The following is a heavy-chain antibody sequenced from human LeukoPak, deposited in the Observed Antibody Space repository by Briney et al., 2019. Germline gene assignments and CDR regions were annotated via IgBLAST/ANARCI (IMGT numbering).Heavy chain of an antibody. J-gene: IGHJ4*02. CDR2: TTGSGSDT. CDR1: GFTFSSYA. V-gene: IGHV3-23*01. Sequence: GGSLRLSCEASGFTFSSYAMNRVRQVPGKGLEWVSSTTGSGSDTYFVDSVKGRFTISRDNSKNTLYLQLNSLRAEDTAVYYCAKGTEGYCSGTICYPFDYWGRGTLVTVSS. D-gene: IGHD2-15*01. CDR3: AKGTEGYCSGTICYPFDY.